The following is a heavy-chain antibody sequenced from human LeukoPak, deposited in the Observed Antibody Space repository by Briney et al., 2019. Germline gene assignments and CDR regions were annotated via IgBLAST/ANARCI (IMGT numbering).Heavy chain of an antibody. V-gene: IGHV1-46*01. D-gene: IGHD4-17*01. J-gene: IGHJ6*03. Sequence: ASVKVSCKASGYTFTSYYMHWVRQAPGQGLEWMGIINPSGGSTSYAQKFQGRVTMTRDTSTSTVYMELSSLRSEDTAVYYCASGPDAGYGDYLSHYYYYYYMDVWGKGTTVTVSS. CDR3: ASGPDAGYGDYLSHYYYYYYMDV. CDR2: INPSGGST. CDR1: GYTFTSYY.